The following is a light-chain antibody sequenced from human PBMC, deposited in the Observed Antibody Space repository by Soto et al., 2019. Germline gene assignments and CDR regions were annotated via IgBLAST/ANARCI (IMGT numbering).Light chain of an antibody. Sequence: DIQMTQSPSSLSASVGDRVTITCRASQSISNYLAWYQQKPGKVPKLLIYAASTLQSGVPSRFSGSGSGTDLTFTISSLQPEDVATYYCHKYNSATTWTFGQGTKVEIK. CDR1: QSISNY. J-gene: IGKJ1*01. CDR2: AAS. V-gene: IGKV1-27*01. CDR3: HKYNSATTWT.